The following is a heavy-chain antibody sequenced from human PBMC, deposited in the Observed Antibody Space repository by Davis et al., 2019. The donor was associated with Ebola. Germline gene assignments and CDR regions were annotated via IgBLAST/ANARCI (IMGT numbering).Heavy chain of an antibody. CDR1: GYSISSGYY. CDR3: AREAIVVVPAAISSPYNWFDP. CDR2: IYHSGST. D-gene: IGHD2-2*01. V-gene: IGHV4-38-2*02. J-gene: IGHJ5*02. Sequence: PSETLSLTCTVSGYSISSGYYWGWIRQPPGKGLEWIGSIYHSGSTYYNPSLKSRVTISVDTSKNQFSLKLSSVTAADTAVYYCAREAIVVVPAAISSPYNWFDPWGQGTLVTVSS.